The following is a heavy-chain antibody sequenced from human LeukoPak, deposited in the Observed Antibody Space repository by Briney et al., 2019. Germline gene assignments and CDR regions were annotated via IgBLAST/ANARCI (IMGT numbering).Heavy chain of an antibody. CDR1: GDSISSDGHS. D-gene: IGHD3-10*01. J-gene: IGHJ6*03. CDR3: ARVEVGYGSGRRENYYYYYMDV. V-gene: IGHV4-61*08. Sequence: SETLSLTCGVYGDSISSDGHSWSWIRQPPGKGLEWIGYIYYSGSTNYNPSLKSRVIISVDTSKNQFSLKLSSVTAADTAVYYCARVEVGYGSGRRENYYYYYMDVWGKGTTVTISS. CDR2: IYYSGST.